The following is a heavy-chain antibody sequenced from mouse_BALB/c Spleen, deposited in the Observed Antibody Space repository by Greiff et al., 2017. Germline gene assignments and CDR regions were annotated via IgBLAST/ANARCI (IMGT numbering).Heavy chain of an antibody. CDR3: ARGDYYGSSSYDFDY. CDR1: GYSIPSGYY. V-gene: IGHV3-6*02. J-gene: IGHJ2*01. D-gene: IGHD1-1*01. Sequence: VQLKQSGPGLVKPSQSLSLTCSVTGYSIPSGYYWTWIRQFPGNKLEWMGYISYDGSNNYNPSLKNRISITRDTSQNQFFLKFNSVTTEDTATYYCARGDYYGSSSYDFDYWGQGTTLTVSS. CDR2: ISYDGSN.